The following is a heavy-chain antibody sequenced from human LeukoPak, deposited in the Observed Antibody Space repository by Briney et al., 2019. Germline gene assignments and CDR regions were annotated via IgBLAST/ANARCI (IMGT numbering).Heavy chain of an antibody. V-gene: IGHV4-59*01. CDR1: GGSISSYY. CDR2: IYYSGST. CDR3: ARAPGGYYYYYMDV. J-gene: IGHJ6*03. D-gene: IGHD3-10*01. Sequence: KTSETLSLTCTVSGGSISSYYWSWTRQSPGKGLEWIGYIYYSGSTTYNPSLKSRVTISVDTSKSQFSLKLSSVTAEDTAVYYCARAPGGYYYYYMDVWGKGTTVTVSS.